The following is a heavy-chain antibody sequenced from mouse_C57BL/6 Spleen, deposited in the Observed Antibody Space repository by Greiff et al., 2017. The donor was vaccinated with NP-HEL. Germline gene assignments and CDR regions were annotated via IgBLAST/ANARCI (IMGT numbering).Heavy chain of an antibody. D-gene: IGHD2-3*01. CDR3: ARDYDGYCYFDY. CDR2: IYPGDGDT. V-gene: IGHV1-82*01. CDR1: GYAFSSSW. J-gene: IGHJ2*01. Sequence: QVQLKESGPELVKPGASVKISCKASGYAFSSSWMNWVKQRPGKGLEWIGRIYPGDGDTNYNGKFKGKATLTADKSSSTAYMQLSSLTSEDSAVYFCARDYDGYCYFDYWGQGTTLTVSS.